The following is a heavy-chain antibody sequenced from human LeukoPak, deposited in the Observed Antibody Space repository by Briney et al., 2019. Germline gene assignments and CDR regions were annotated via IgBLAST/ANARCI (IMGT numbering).Heavy chain of an antibody. J-gene: IGHJ4*02. CDR3: AKDKAYGDYGGDYFDY. D-gene: IGHD4-17*01. V-gene: IGHV3-23*01. Sequence: GGSLRLSCAASGFTFNNYAMNWVRQAPGKGLEWVSAISGGGGSTYYADSVKGRFTISRDNSKNTLFLQMNSLRAEDTALYYCAKDKAYGDYGGDYFDYWGQGTLVTVSS. CDR2: ISGGGGST. CDR1: GFTFNNYA.